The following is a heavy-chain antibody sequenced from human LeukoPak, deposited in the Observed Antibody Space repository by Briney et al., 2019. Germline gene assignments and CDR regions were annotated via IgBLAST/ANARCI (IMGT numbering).Heavy chain of an antibody. V-gene: IGHV4-59*12. Sequence: SETLSLTCTVSGGSMRSYYWSWIRQPPGKALEWIGYIYYSGDTNYNPSLKSRVTISVDTSKNQFSLKLSSVTAADTAVYYCARRCTTYYYDSSGFPILTHDAFDIWGQGTMVTVSS. CDR3: ARRCTTYYYDSSGFPILTHDAFDI. J-gene: IGHJ3*02. CDR2: IYYSGDT. CDR1: GGSMRSYY. D-gene: IGHD3-22*01.